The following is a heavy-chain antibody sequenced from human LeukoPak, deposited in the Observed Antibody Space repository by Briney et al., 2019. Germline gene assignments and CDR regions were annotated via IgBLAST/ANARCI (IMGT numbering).Heavy chain of an antibody. CDR2: IFYTGST. Sequence: SETLSLTCFVSGGSISSHYWTWIRQPPGKGLECIGDIFYTGSTTYSPSLKSRATISIETSKNQISLKLRSVTAADTAVYFCARVNWDGFDIWGQGTLATVSS. V-gene: IGHV4-59*11. D-gene: IGHD1-20*01. CDR1: GGSISSHY. CDR3: ARVNWDGFDI. J-gene: IGHJ3*02.